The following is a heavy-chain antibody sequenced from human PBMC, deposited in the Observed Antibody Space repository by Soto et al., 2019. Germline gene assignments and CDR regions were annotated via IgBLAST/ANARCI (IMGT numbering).Heavy chain of an antibody. Sequence: SENRSLTCTVSGGSISSYYWSWIRQPPGKGLEWIGYIYYSGSTNYNPSLKSRVTISVDTSKNQFSLKLSSVTAADTAVYYCASSGGYDLFDYWGQGTLVTVSS. D-gene: IGHD5-12*01. V-gene: IGHV4-59*01. CDR3: ASSGGYDLFDY. J-gene: IGHJ4*02. CDR2: IYYSGST. CDR1: GGSISSYY.